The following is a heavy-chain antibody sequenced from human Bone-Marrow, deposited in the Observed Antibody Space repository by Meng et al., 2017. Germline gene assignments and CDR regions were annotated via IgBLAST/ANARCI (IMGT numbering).Heavy chain of an antibody. CDR3: TRVFRDYYDSSSYFFDL. CDR1: GFTFSDSA. CDR2: IRSNANSYAT. Sequence: GESLKISCAASGFTFSDSAMHWVRQPSGKGLEWVCRIRSNANSYATAYATSVKGRFTISRDDSKNTAYLQMNSLKTEDTAVYFCTRVFRDYYDSSSYFFDLWGRGTLVTVSS. V-gene: IGHV3-73*01. J-gene: IGHJ2*01. D-gene: IGHD3-22*01.